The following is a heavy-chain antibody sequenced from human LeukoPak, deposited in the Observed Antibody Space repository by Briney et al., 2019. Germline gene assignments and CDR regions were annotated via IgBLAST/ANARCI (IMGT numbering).Heavy chain of an antibody. Sequence: GGSLRLSCAASGFTFSSYAMSWVRQAPGKGLEWVSAISGSGDSTYYGDSVKGRFTISRGNSKNTLYLQMNSPRAEDTAVYYCAKTRPLDSSSWSHGDYWGQGTLVTVSS. J-gene: IGHJ4*02. CDR2: ISGSGDST. CDR3: AKTRPLDSSSWSHGDY. D-gene: IGHD6-13*01. V-gene: IGHV3-23*01. CDR1: GFTFSSYA.